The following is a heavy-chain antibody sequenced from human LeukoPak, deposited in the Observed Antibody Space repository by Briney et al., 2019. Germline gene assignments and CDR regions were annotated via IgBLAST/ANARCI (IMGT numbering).Heavy chain of an antibody. CDR1: GGSFSGYY. CDR2: INHSGST. CDR3: ATTHPHDYGVPGAY. D-gene: IGHD4-17*01. Sequence: SETLSLTCAVYGGSFSGYYWSWIRHPPGKGLEWIGEINHSGSTNSNPTLKSRVTISGDTPKDQFSLKLSSVTAADTAVYYCATTHPHDYGVPGAYWGQGTLVTVSS. J-gene: IGHJ4*02. V-gene: IGHV4-34*01.